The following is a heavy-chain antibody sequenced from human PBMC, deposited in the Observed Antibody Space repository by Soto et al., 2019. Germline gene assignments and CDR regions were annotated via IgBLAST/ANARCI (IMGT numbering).Heavy chain of an antibody. CDR3: AKATLDYEFWSGYYYFDY. CDR2: ISGSGGST. V-gene: IGHV3-23*01. J-gene: IGHJ4*02. D-gene: IGHD3-3*01. CDR1: GFTLITQA. Sequence: GSLRLSCAASGFTLITQAMSWVRQAPGKGLEWVSAISGSGGSTYYADPVNGRCTISRDNSKNALSLQMQSLRDEDTAVYYCAKATLDYEFWSGYYYFDYWGQGTLVTVSS.